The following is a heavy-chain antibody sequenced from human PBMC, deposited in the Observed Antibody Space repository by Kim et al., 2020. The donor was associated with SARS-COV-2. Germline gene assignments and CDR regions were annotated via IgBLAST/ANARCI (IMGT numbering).Heavy chain of an antibody. Sequence: SETLSLTCTVSGGSINSSSYYWGWIRQPPGKGLEWIGSIYYSGSTYYNPSLKSRVTISVDTSKNQFSLKLSSVTAADTAVYYCASPGGSYPMALGYWGQG. CDR3: ASPGGSYPMALGY. CDR1: GGSINSSSYY. CDR2: IYYSGST. D-gene: IGHD1-26*01. J-gene: IGHJ4*02. V-gene: IGHV4-39*01.